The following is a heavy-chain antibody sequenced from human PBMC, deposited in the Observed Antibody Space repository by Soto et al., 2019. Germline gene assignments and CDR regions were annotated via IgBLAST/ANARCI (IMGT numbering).Heavy chain of an antibody. J-gene: IGHJ4*02. Sequence: QVRLQESGPGLVKPSETLSLTCTVSGASISNYYWSWIRQPAGKGLECLGRIYASGTTTYNPSLRSRVNMSVDTSKNQFSLNLNSVTAADTAVYYGARESRSELGTVEYWGQGTLVTVSS. V-gene: IGHV4-4*07. CDR1: GASISNYY. CDR2: IYASGTT. D-gene: IGHD1-1*01. CDR3: ARESRSELGTVEY.